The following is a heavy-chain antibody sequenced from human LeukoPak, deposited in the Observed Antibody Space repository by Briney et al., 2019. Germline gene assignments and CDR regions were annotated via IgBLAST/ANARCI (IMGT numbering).Heavy chain of an antibody. J-gene: IGHJ2*01. CDR3: ARDQGIGVYWYWYFDL. CDR2: LSSSGTT. CDR1: GGSITSSY. D-gene: IGHD2-8*02. Sequence: PSETLSLTCTVSGGSITSSYWNWIRQPAGRGLEWIGRLSSSGTTYNPSLKSRVTMSLDTSKNQFSLRLRSVTAADTAVYYCARDQGIGVYWYWYFDLWGRGTPITVSS. V-gene: IGHV4-4*07.